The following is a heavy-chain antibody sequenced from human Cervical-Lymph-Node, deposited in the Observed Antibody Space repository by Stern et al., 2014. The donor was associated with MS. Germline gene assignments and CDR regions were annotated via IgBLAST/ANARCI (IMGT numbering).Heavy chain of an antibody. Sequence: EESGPTLVKPTQTVTLTCTLSGFSVTTAGVGVGWIRPPPGKALEWLALIFWDDDKLYSPSLKHRLTIAKDTSKNQVVLIMTDVDPVDTATYYCAHSRVKYCRGGTCYSSLFDYWGQGTLVTVSS. CDR3: AHSRVKYCRGGTCYSSLFDY. CDR1: GFSVTTAGVG. D-gene: IGHD2-15*01. CDR2: IFWDDDK. V-gene: IGHV2-5*02. J-gene: IGHJ4*02.